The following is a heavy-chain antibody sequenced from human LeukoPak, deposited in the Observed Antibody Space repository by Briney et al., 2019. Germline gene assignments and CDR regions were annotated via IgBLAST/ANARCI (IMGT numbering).Heavy chain of an antibody. V-gene: IGHV4-59*08. CDR2: IYYSGST. J-gene: IGHJ4*02. D-gene: IGHD6-13*01. CDR1: GGSISSYY. CDR3: AGHETSYSSSWYYFDY. Sequence: PSETLSLTCTVSGGSISSYYWSWIRRPPGKGLEWIGYIYYSGSTNYNPSLKSRVTISVDTSKNQFSLKLSSVTAADTAVYYCAGHETSYSSSWYYFDYWGQGTLVTVSS.